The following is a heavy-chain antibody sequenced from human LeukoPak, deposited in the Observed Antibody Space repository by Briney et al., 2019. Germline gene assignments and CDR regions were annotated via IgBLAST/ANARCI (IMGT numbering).Heavy chain of an antibody. CDR1: GGSISTYS. Sequence: SETLSLTCSVSGGSISTYSWSWFRQPPGKGLEWIGYIYYSGKTNYNPSLKSRVTISVDTSKNQFSLKLSSVTAADTAVYYCARGYGAGTGYPFDYWGQGTLVTVSS. D-gene: IGHD3-9*01. CDR3: ARGYGAGTGYPFDY. CDR2: IYYSGKT. J-gene: IGHJ4*02. V-gene: IGHV4-59*01.